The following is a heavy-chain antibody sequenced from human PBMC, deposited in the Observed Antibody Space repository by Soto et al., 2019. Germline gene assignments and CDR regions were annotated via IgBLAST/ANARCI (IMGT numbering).Heavy chain of an antibody. V-gene: IGHV4-59*01. D-gene: IGHD3-22*01. J-gene: IGHJ4*02. Sequence: SETLSLTCTVSIDSMSSNYWSWIRQPPGKGLEWIGHIYFSGSADYNPSLKSRLTFSMDTSKKQFSLKLSSVTAADTAVYYCARELRYYDSSGYSYYFDYWGQGTLVTVSS. CDR1: IDSMSSNY. CDR2: IYFSGSA. CDR3: ARELRYYDSSGYSYYFDY.